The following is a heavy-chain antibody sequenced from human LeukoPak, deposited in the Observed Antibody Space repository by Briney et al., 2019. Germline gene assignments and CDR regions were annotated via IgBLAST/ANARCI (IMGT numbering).Heavy chain of an antibody. D-gene: IGHD2-21*01. V-gene: IGHV3-21*01. CDR2: ISSSSSYI. Sequence: PGGSLRLSCAASGFTFDDYGMSWVRHAPGKGLEWVSSISSSSSYIYYADSVKGRFTISRDNAKNSLYLQMNSLRAEDTAVYYCAREVIDYWGQGTLVTVYS. CDR1: GFTFDDYG. CDR3: AREVIDY. J-gene: IGHJ4*02.